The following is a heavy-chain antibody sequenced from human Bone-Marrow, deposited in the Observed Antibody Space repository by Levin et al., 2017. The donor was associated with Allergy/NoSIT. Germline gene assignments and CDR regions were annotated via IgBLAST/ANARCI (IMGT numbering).Heavy chain of an antibody. CDR1: GFSLTTTGVG. D-gene: IGHD2-2*01. CDR2: LYFNDDK. J-gene: IGHJ6*02. Sequence: SGPTLVKPTQTLTLTCTFSGFSLTTTGVGVGWIRQPPGKALEWLGVLYFNDDKRYSPSLKSRLALTKDTSNNQVVLTMTNMDPVDTATYYCIYRRDAYDYHGLDVWGQGTTVTVSS. V-gene: IGHV2-5*01. CDR3: IYRRDAYDYHGLDV.